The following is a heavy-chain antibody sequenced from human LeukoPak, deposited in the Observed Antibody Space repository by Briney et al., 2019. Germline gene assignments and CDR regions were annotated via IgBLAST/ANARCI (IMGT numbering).Heavy chain of an antibody. CDR3: ARHSSSYGMDV. Sequence: ESLKISRQGSGYRFNNYWIGRVRQMPGKGPEWMGIIYTGDSDTRYSPSFQDQVTISADKSISTAYLQSSSLKASDTAMYYCARHSSSYGMDVGGQGTTVTVSS. D-gene: IGHD2-15*01. CDR1: GYRFNNYW. J-gene: IGHJ6*02. CDR2: IYTGDSDT. V-gene: IGHV5-51*01.